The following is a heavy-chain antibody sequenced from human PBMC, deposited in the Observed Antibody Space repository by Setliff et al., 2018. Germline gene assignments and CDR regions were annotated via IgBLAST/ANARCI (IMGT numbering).Heavy chain of an antibody. J-gene: IGHJ3*01. V-gene: IGHV1-18*01. CDR2: IGSYNDVT. CDR1: GYIFKSYG. Sequence: ASVKVSCKASGYIFKSYGISWVRQAPGQGLEWMGWIGSYNDVTNYAQSFQGRVTMTTDTSKSAAYMDLRGLRSDDTAVYYCAISTLSICSGGSCPNAFDVWGQGTMVTRLL. CDR3: AISTLSICSGGSCPNAFDV. D-gene: IGHD2-15*01.